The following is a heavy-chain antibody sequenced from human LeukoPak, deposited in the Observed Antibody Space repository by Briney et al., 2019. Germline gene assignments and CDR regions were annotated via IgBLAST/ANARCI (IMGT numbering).Heavy chain of an antibody. CDR2: ISAYNGNT. Sequence: ASLKGSCKASFYTLTSYGISWVRETPGQRLEWMGWISAYNGNTNYAQKLQCRVTMTTDTSTSTASMELRSLRSDDTAVYYCAREPGDLHYDFWSGYPAFDYWGQGTLVTVSS. J-gene: IGHJ4*02. CDR3: AREPGDLHYDFWSGYPAFDY. V-gene: IGHV1-18*01. CDR1: FYTLTSYG. D-gene: IGHD3-3*01.